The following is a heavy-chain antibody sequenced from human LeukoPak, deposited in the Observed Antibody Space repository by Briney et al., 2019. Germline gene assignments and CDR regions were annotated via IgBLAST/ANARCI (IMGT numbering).Heavy chain of an antibody. CDR1: GGSISSSSYY. D-gene: IGHD1-1*01. CDR3: ARHNFFARYAFDI. V-gene: IGHV4-39*01. J-gene: IGHJ3*02. Sequence: PSETLSLTCTVSGGSISSSSYYWGWIRRPPGKGLEWIGSIYYSGSTYYNPSLKSRVTISVDTSKNQFSLKLSSVTAADTAVYYCARHNFFARYAFDIWGQGTMVTVSS. CDR2: IYYSGST.